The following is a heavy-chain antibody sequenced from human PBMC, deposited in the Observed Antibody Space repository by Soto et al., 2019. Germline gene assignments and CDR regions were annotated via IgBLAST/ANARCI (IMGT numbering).Heavy chain of an antibody. CDR1: DGSISRGGSS. CDR3: ARVPDR. Sequence: PSLLLSLTRGVADGSISRGGSSWSWIRQPPGKGLEWIGYIYHSGSTYYNPSLKSRVTISVDRSKNQFSLKLSSVTAADTAVYYCARVPDRWGQGTLVTVSS. D-gene: IGHD2-2*01. V-gene: IGHV4-30-2*01. J-gene: IGHJ5*02. CDR2: IYHSGST.